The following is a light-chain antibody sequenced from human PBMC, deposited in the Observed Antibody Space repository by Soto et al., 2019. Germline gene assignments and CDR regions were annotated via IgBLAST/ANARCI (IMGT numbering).Light chain of an antibody. CDR1: QDIIDY. CDR2: AAS. V-gene: IGKV1-27*01. Sequence: DIQMTQSPSSLSASVGDRVTITCRASQDIIDYVAWFQQKPGKAPKLLIYAASTLQSEVLSRFSGRGSETDFTLTNSSLQPEDVATYYCQKYNTSPQTFGQWTKVEIK. CDR3: QKYNTSPQT. J-gene: IGKJ1*01.